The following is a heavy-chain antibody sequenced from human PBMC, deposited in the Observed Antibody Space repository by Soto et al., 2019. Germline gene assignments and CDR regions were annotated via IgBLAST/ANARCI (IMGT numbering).Heavy chain of an antibody. D-gene: IGHD2-15*01. J-gene: IGHJ6*03. V-gene: IGHV3-23*01. CDR2: LTVTGGSA. CDR1: GFRLSDSA. Sequence: EVQLLESGGGLVQPGGSLRLSCAASGFRLSDSAVSWFRQAPGKGLEWVSSLTVTGGSAFYSDSVKGRFPISRDISKSTLYLQMNSLRPEDTAVYYCAKNGCSYPACYPYYYYVDVWGRGTTVTVSS. CDR3: AKNGCSYPACYPYYYYVDV.